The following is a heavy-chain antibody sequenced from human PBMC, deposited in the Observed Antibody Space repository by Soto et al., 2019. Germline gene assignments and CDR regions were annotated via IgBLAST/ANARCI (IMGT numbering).Heavy chain of an antibody. CDR2: IYYSGTT. CDR1: GGSINTGYYY. Sequence: SETLSLTCTVSGGSINTGYYYGTWIRQPRGKGLEWIGYIYYSGTTYYNPSLKSRVSLSLDTSKDHFSLRLTSVTAADTAVYYCARGVDFEGFSPYGMDVWGHGTTVPPSS. J-gene: IGHJ6*02. V-gene: IGHV4-30-4*01. D-gene: IGHD3-3*01. CDR3: ARGVDFEGFSPYGMDV.